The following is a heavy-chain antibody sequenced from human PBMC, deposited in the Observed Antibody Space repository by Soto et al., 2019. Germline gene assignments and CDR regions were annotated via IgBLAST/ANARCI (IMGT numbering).Heavy chain of an antibody. CDR1: GGSINSGGYC. CDR2: ISDGGST. D-gene: IGHD5-18*01. CDR3: SRGILV. J-gene: IGHJ4*02. V-gene: IGHV4-31*03. Sequence: QVQLQESGPGLVKPSQTLSLTCTVSGGSINSGGYCWNWIRQHPGKGLDWIGCISDGGSTSYNPSLKSRVTISVDTSKNQFSLKLTSVTAADTAVYYCSRGILVWGQGALITVSS.